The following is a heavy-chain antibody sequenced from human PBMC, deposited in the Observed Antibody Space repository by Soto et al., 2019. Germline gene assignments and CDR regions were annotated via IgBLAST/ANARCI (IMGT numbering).Heavy chain of an antibody. D-gene: IGHD6-6*01. CDR2: IYWDDDK. V-gene: IGHV2-5*02. CDR1: GFSLSTSGVG. Sequence: QITLKESGPTLVKPTQTLTLTCTFSGFSLSTSGVGVGWIRQPPGKALEWLALIYWDDDKRYSPSLKSRLTITKDTSKNQVVLTRTNMDPVDTATYYCAHSRIAARRGGLVDYWGQGTLVTVSS. CDR3: AHSRIAARRGGLVDY. J-gene: IGHJ4*02.